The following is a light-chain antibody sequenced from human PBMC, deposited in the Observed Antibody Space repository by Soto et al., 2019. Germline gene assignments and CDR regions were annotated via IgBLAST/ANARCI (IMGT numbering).Light chain of an antibody. J-gene: IGLJ1*01. CDR2: DVS. CDR3: SSYTSSSTLDV. CDR1: SSDVGGYNY. Sequence: QSALTQPASVSGSPGQSITISCTGTSSDVGGYNYVSWYQQHPGKAPKLMIYDVSNRPSGVSNRFSGYKSGNTASLTISGLQAEDEADDYCSSYTSSSTLDVFGTGTKLTVL. V-gene: IGLV2-14*01.